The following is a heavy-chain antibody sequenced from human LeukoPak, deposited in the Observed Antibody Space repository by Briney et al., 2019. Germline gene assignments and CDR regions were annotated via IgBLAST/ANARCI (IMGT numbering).Heavy chain of an antibody. CDR3: ARVGGYYQEVGY. Sequence: LSLTCAVYGGSFSGYYWSWIRQPPGKGLEWVSYISSSGSTIYYADSVKGRFTISRDNAKNSLYLQMNSLRAEDTAVYYCARVGGYYQEVGYWGQGTLVTVSS. J-gene: IGHJ4*02. CDR2: ISSSGSTI. D-gene: IGHD3-22*01. CDR1: GGSFSGYY. V-gene: IGHV3-11*04.